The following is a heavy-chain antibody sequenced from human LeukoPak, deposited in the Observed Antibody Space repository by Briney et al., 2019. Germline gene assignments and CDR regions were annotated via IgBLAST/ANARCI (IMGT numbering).Heavy chain of an antibody. Sequence: ASVKVSCKASGGTFSSYAISWVRQAPGQGLEWMGGIIPIFGTANYAQKLQGRVTMTTDTSTSTAYMELRSLRSDDTAVYYCARDGGGPAAPFDYWGQGTLVTVSS. J-gene: IGHJ4*02. D-gene: IGHD2-2*01. CDR3: ARDGGGPAAPFDY. V-gene: IGHV1-69*05. CDR1: GGTFSSYA. CDR2: IIPIFGTA.